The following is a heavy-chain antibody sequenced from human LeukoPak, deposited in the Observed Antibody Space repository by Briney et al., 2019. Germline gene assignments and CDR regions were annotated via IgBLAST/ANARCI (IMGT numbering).Heavy chain of an antibody. J-gene: IGHJ4*02. V-gene: IGHV1-2*02. CDR1: GYTFTAYY. CDR3: ARASSLRY. D-gene: IGHD2-2*01. CDR2: INPDSGST. Sequence: GASVKVSCKASGYTFTAYYLHWVRQAPGQGLEWMGWINPDSGSTKYAQKFQGRVTMTRDASISTAYMEVSRLTSDDTAIYYCARASSLRYWGQGTLVTVSS.